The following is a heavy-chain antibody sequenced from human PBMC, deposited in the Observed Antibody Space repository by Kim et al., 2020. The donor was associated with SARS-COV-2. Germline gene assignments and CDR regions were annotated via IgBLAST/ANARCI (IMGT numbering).Heavy chain of an antibody. J-gene: IGHJ3*02. CDR3: SKVVPYYYDTSASFLGHAFDI. V-gene: IGHV3-23*01. CDR2: ISGSGDST. CDR1: GFTFSSYS. Sequence: GGSLRLSCAASGFTFSSYSMSWVRHGPGKGLEWVSAISGSGDSTYYADSVKGRFTISRDNSKNTLYLQMSTLRAEDTALYYCSKVVPYYYDTSASFLGHAFDIWGRGTMVTVSS. D-gene: IGHD3-22*01.